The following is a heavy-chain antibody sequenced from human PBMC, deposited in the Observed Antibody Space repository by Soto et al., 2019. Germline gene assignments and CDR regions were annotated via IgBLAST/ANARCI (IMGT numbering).Heavy chain of an antibody. Sequence: QVPLVQSGAEVKNSGASVKVSCKASGYTFTSYGFSWVRQAPGQGLEWMGWISASNGNTNYAQKLQGRVTMTTDTSVGTACMELKSLRSDDAATYECARDSVRYCRDGVCYQGYYYVAMDVWGQGTTVTVS. V-gene: IGHV1-18*01. D-gene: IGHD2-8*01. J-gene: IGHJ6*02. CDR1: GYTFTSYG. CDR3: ARDSVRYCRDGVCYQGYYYVAMDV. CDR2: ISASNGNT.